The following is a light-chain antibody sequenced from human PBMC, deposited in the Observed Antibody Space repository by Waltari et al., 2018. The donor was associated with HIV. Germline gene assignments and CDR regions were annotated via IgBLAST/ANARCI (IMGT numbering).Light chain of an antibody. CDR3: LQHKTYLGT. J-gene: IGKJ3*01. Sequence: DIQMTQSPSSLSASVGDRVTITCRASQDIGNDLDWYQQKSGKAPKRLIYGASSLQSGVPSRFSGSGSGTEFTLTIYNLQPEDFATYYCLQHKTYLGTFGPGTKVDIQ. CDR1: QDIGND. V-gene: IGKV1-17*02. CDR2: GAS.